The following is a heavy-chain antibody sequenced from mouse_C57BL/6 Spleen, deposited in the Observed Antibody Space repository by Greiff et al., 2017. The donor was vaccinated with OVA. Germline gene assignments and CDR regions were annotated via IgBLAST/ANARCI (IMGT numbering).Heavy chain of an antibody. J-gene: IGHJ2*01. CDR3: ARGSYYYGSSSLDYFDY. CDR1: GYTFTDYN. CDR2: INPNNGGT. V-gene: IGHV1-18*01. D-gene: IGHD1-1*01. Sequence: EVKLQESGPELVKPGASVKIPCKASGYTFTDYNMDWVKQSHGKSLEWIGDINPNNGGTIYNQKFKGKATLTVDKSSSTAYMELRSLTSEDTAVYYCARGSYYYGSSSLDYFDYWGQGTTLTVSS.